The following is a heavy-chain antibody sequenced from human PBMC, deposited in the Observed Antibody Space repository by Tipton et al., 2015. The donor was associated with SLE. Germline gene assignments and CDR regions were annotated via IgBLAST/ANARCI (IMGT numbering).Heavy chain of an antibody. D-gene: IGHD3-10*01. J-gene: IGHJ6*02. CDR1: GYRFTNYG. CDR2: ISAKNGDT. CDR3: ARKMITWGFALDV. Sequence: QLVQSGPEVTKPGASVQVSCKASGYRFTNYGISWVRQAPGQGLEWMGWISAKNGDTKFAQTFQDRVTMTTDTSTHTAYMELGSLRADDTAVYYCARKMITWGFALDVWGQGTRVTVSS. V-gene: IGHV1-18*01.